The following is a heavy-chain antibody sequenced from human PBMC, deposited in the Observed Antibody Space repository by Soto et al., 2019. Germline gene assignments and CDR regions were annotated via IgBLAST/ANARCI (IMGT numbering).Heavy chain of an antibody. CDR1: GGSISSYY. Sequence: SETLSLTCTVSGGSISSYYWSWIRQPPGKGLEWIGYIYYSGSTNYNPSLKSRVTISVDTSKNQFSLKLSSVTAADTAVYYCARITYYDNLSGYSNNWFAPWGQGTLVTVSS. CDR3: ARITYYDNLSGYSNNWFAP. CDR2: IYYSGST. J-gene: IGHJ5*02. V-gene: IGHV4-59*01. D-gene: IGHD3-9*01.